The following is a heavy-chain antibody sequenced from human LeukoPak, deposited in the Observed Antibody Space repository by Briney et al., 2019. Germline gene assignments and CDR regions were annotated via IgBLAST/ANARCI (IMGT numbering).Heavy chain of an antibody. J-gene: IGHJ4*02. V-gene: IGHV1-18*04. D-gene: IGHD6-19*01. CDR2: ISAYNGNT. CDR1: GYTFTGYY. CDR3: ARDIAVAGTRFDY. Sequence: ASVKVSCKASGYTFTGYYMHWVRQAPGQGLEWMGWISAYNGNTNYAQKLQGRVTMTTDTFTSTAYMELRSLRSDDTAVYYCARDIAVAGTRFDYWGQGTLVTVSS.